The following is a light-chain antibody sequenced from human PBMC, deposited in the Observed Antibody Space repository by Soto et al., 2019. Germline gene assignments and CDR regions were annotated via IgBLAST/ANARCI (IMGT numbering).Light chain of an antibody. CDR1: SSDVGGYNY. J-gene: IGLJ2*01. CDR2: DVS. V-gene: IGLV2-14*01. Sequence: QSALTQPASVSGSPGQSITISSTGTSSDVGGYNYVSWYQQHPGKAPKLMIYDVSNRPSGVSNRFSGSKSGNTASLTISGLQAEDEADYYYSSYTGSSTVVFGGGTKLTVL. CDR3: SSYTGSSTVV.